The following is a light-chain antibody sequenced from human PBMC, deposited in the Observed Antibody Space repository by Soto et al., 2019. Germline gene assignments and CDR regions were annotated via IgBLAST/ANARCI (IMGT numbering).Light chain of an antibody. J-gene: IGKJ5*01. CDR3: QQYNNWPIT. Sequence: EIVMTQSPSTLSVSPGESSTLSCMASQTILSNLAWYQQKPGQAPRLLIYAASTRATGIPVRFSGSGSGTEFALTISSLQSEDFAVYYCQQYNNWPITFGQGTRLEIK. CDR2: AAS. V-gene: IGKV3-15*01. CDR1: QTILSN.